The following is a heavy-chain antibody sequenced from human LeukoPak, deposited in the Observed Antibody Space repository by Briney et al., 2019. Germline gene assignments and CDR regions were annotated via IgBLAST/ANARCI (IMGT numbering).Heavy chain of an antibody. CDR1: GGSISSSSYY. CDR3: ARLYYDSSGYYQICYFDY. V-gene: IGHV4-39*01. D-gene: IGHD3-22*01. Sequence: SETLSLTCTVSGGSISSSSYYWGWIRQPPGKGLEWIGSIYYSGSTYYNPSLKSRVAISVDTSKNQFSLNLSSVTAADTAVYYSARLYYDSSGYYQICYFDYWGQGTLVTVSS. CDR2: IYYSGST. J-gene: IGHJ4*02.